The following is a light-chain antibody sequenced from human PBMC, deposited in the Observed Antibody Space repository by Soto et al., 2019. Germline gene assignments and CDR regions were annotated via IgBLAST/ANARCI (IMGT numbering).Light chain of an antibody. J-gene: IGKJ1*01. CDR2: DAS. V-gene: IGKV3-11*01. Sequence: EIVLTQSPATLSLSPGERATLSCRASQSVSSYLAWYQQKPDQAPRLLIYDASNRATGIPARFSGSGSGTDFTLTISSLEHEDSAVYYCQQARTFGQGTKVEIK. CDR3: QQART. CDR1: QSVSSY.